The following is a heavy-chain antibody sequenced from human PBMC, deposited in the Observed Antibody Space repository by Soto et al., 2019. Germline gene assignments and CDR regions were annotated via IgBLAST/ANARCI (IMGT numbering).Heavy chain of an antibody. CDR1: GGTFSSYA. Sequence: SVKVSCKASGGTFSSYAISWVRQAPGQGLEWMGGIIPMFGTAKYAQKFQGRLTITADESTSTAYMELSSLRSEDTAVYYCARGVVVVAASQLGWFDPWGQGTLVTVSS. CDR2: IIPMFGTA. J-gene: IGHJ5*02. D-gene: IGHD2-15*01. V-gene: IGHV1-69*13. CDR3: ARGVVVVAASQLGWFDP.